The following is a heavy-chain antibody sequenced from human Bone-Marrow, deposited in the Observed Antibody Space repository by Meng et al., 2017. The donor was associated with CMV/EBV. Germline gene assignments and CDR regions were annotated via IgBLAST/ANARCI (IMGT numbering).Heavy chain of an antibody. CDR3: AKDRHPDSSSWYGGMDV. Sequence: GESLKISCAASGFTFSSYGMHWVRQAPGKGLEWVAVIWYDGSNKYYADSVKGRFTISRDNAKNSLYLQMNSLRAEDMALYYCAKDRHPDSSSWYGGMDVWGQGTTVTVSS. V-gene: IGHV3-33*03. J-gene: IGHJ6*02. CDR2: IWYDGSNK. D-gene: IGHD6-13*01. CDR1: GFTFSSYG.